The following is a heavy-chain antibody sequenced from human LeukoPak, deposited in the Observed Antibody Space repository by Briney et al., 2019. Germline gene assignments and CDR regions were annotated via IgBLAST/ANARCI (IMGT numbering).Heavy chain of an antibody. V-gene: IGHV1-2*02. J-gene: IGHJ6*02. CDR1: GYTFTGYY. D-gene: IGHD5-18*01. CDR3: ARGERGTAMVEAGYYYYYGMDV. Sequence: ASVKVSCKASGYTFTGYYMHWVRQAPGQGLGWMGWINPNSGGTNYAQKFQGRVTMTRDTSISTAYMELSRLRSDDTAVYYCARGERGTAMVEAGYYYYYGMDVWGQGTTVTVSS. CDR2: INPNSGGT.